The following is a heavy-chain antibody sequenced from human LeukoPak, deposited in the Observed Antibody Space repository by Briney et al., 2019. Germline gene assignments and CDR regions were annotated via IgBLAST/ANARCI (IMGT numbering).Heavy chain of an antibody. CDR3: AKAVYCTNGICYSAYFDY. D-gene: IGHD2-8*01. CDR1: GYTFTNYG. J-gene: IGHJ4*02. CDR2: ISAYNGNT. V-gene: IGHV1-18*01. Sequence: WASVKVSCKASGYTFTNYGISWMRQAPGQGLEWMGWISAYNGNTNYAQKLQGSVTMTIDTSTSTAYMELRSLRSDDTAVYYCAKAVYCTNGICYSAYFDYWGQGTLVTVSS.